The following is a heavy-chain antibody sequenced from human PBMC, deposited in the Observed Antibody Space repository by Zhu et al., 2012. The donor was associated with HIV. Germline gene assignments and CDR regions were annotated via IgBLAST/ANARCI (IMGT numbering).Heavy chain of an antibody. Sequence: QVQLQESGPGLVKPSETLSLTCTASGGSISGSTYYWGWIRQPPGKGLEWIGGIYYSGTTYYNPSLKSRVTISVDTSKNQFSLKLNSVTAADTAVYYCVREYTILITGRRVNWFDPWGQGTPVTVSS. D-gene: IGHD3-3*01. J-gene: IGHJ5*02. V-gene: IGHV4-39*07. CDR1: GGSISGSTYY. CDR2: IYYSGTT. CDR3: VREYTILITGRRVNWFDP.